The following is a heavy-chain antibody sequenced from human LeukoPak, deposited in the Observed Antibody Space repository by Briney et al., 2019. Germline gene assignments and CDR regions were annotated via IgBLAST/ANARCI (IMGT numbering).Heavy chain of an antibody. CDR2: ISAYNGNT. V-gene: IGHV1-18*01. D-gene: IGHD3-10*01. CDR3: ARLGLVYGSGSYSSSLPEEDYGMDV. Sequence: ASVKVSCKASGYTFTSYGISWVRQAPGQGLEWMGWISAYNGNTNYAQKLQGRVTMTTDTSTSTAYMELSSLRSDDTAVYYCARLGLVYGSGSYSSSLPEEDYGMDVWGQGTTVTVSS. J-gene: IGHJ6*02. CDR1: GYTFTSYG.